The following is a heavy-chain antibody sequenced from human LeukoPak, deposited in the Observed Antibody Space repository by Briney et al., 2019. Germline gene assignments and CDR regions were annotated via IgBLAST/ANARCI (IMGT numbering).Heavy chain of an antibody. CDR1: GFTFSSYA. Sequence: GGSLRLSCAASGFTFSSYAMSWVRQAPGKGLEWVSGISGSGDTTYYADSVKGRFTISRDNSKNALYLQMNSLRAEDTAVYYCGRTGQVDYWGQGTLVTVSS. D-gene: IGHD4-17*01. CDR3: GRTGQVDY. V-gene: IGHV3-23*01. J-gene: IGHJ4*02. CDR2: ISGSGDTT.